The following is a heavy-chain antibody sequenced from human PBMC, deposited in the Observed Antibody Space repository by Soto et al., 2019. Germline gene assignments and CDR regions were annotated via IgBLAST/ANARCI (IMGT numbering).Heavy chain of an antibody. CDR1: GYTFTSYG. J-gene: IGHJ6*02. CDR3: ARYDFWSGYLDYYYGMDV. D-gene: IGHD3-3*01. Sequence: ASVKVSCKASGYTFTSYGISWVRQAPGQGLEWMGWISAYNGNTNYAQKIQGRVTMTTDTSTSTAYMELRSLRSDDTAVYYCARYDFWSGYLDYYYGMDVWGQGTTVTVSS. V-gene: IGHV1-18*01. CDR2: ISAYNGNT.